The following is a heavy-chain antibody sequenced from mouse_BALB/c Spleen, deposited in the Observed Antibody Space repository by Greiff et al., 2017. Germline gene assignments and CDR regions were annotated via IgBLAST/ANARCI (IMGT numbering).Heavy chain of an antibody. CDR1: GFSLTSYG. J-gene: IGHJ2*01. V-gene: IGHV2-9*02. CDR3: ARERGDYGSSYDY. Sequence: VHLVESGPGLVAPSQSLSITCTVSGFSLTSYGVHWVRQPPGKGLEWLGVIWAGGSTNYNSALMSRLSISKDNSKSQVFLKMNSLQTDDTAMYYCARERGDYGSSYDYWGQGTTLTVSS. CDR2: IWAGGST. D-gene: IGHD1-1*01.